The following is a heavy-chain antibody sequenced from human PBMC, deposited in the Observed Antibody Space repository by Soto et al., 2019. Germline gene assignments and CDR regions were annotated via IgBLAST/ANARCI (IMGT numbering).Heavy chain of an antibody. CDR2: ISPYNGNT. Sequence: ASVKVSCKTSGYAFTTYGITWVRQAPGQGLEWMGWISPYNGNTNYAQNLQGRVTMTTDTSTSTAYMDLRSLRSDDTAVYYCARDYGSGNYRFDIWGQGTMVTVSS. V-gene: IGHV1-18*01. CDR1: GYAFTTYG. D-gene: IGHD3-10*01. J-gene: IGHJ3*02. CDR3: ARDYGSGNYRFDI.